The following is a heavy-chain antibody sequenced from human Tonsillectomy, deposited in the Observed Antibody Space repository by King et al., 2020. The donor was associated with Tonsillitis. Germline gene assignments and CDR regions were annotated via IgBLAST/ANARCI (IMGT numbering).Heavy chain of an antibody. CDR2: IRDDGSNK. V-gene: IGHV3-30*02. CDR1: GFTFRNYG. Sequence: VQLVESGGGVVQPGGSLRLSCAASGFTFRNYGMHWVRQAPGKGLEWVAFIRDDGSNKYYADSVKGRFTISRDNSNNTLNLQMNSLRAEDTAVYYAFAARFSVDYWGQGTLVTVPQ. CDR3: FAARFSVDY. D-gene: IGHD6-25*01. J-gene: IGHJ4*02.